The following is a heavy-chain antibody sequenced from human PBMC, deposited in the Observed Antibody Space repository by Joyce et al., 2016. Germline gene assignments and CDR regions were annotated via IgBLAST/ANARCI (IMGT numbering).Heavy chain of an antibody. CDR3: TTPSCAN. CDR1: GIIFSNKE. CDR2: INSDDSRI. D-gene: IGHD2-2*01. Sequence: EVQLVEYGGGLVQPGGSLRLSCAASGIIFSNKEMNWVRQAPGKGLEWMSSINSDDSRIHYADSVRGRFTISRDNARNSLFLEMNSLRVEDMAMYYCTTPSCANWGQGSLVTVSS. V-gene: IGHV3-48*03. J-gene: IGHJ4*02.